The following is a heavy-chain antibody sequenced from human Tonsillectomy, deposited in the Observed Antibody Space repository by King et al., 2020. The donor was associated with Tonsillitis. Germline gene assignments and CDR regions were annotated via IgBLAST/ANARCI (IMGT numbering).Heavy chain of an antibody. CDR2: ISSSSSTK. CDR3: ATEYGDCPDY. Sequence: VQLVESGGALVQPGGSLRLSCAASGFTFSTYSMNWVRQAPGKGLEWVSYISSSSSTKYYADSVKGRFTISRDNAKNSLYLQMNSLRDEDTAVYYCATEYGDCPDYWGQGTLVTVSS. V-gene: IGHV3-48*02. J-gene: IGHJ4*02. CDR1: GFTFSTYS. D-gene: IGHD4-17*01.